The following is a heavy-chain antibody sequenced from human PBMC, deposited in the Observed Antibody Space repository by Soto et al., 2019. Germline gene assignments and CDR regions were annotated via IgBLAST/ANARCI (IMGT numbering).Heavy chain of an antibody. CDR3: AREAGPDRWFDP. J-gene: IGHJ5*02. CDR2: ISTSGTT. D-gene: IGHD6-19*01. Sequence: QVQLQESGPGLVEPSETLSLTCTVSGASIRSYSWPWIRQPAGKGLDWIGRISTSGTTNYNPSLKSRVTMSVDTSKNHFSLNLSSVTAADTAVYYCAREAGPDRWFDPWGQGTLVTVSS. V-gene: IGHV4-4*07. CDR1: GASIRSYS.